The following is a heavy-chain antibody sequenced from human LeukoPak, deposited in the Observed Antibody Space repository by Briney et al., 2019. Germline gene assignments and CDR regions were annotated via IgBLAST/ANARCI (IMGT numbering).Heavy chain of an antibody. CDR2: ISAYNGNT. J-gene: IGHJ4*02. CDR1: GYTFTSYG. D-gene: IGHD6-19*01. Sequence: ASVKVSCKASGYTFTSYGISWVRQAPGQGLEWMGGISAYNGNTNYAQKLQGRVTMTTDTSTSTAYMELRSLRSDDTAVYYCARVIAVAGIDWYFDYWGQGTLVTVSS. V-gene: IGHV1-18*01. CDR3: ARVIAVAGIDWYFDY.